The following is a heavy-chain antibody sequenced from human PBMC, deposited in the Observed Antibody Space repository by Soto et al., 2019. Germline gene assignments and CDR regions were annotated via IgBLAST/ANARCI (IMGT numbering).Heavy chain of an antibody. Sequence: SETLSLTCTVSGGSISSYYGSWIRQPAGKGLEWIGRIYTSGSTNYNPSLKSRVTMSVDTSKNQFSLKLSSVTAADTAVYYCARDRKLKDWFDPWGQGTQVTVSS. D-gene: IGHD6-6*01. CDR2: IYTSGST. V-gene: IGHV4-4*07. CDR1: GGSISSYY. CDR3: ARDRKLKDWFDP. J-gene: IGHJ5*02.